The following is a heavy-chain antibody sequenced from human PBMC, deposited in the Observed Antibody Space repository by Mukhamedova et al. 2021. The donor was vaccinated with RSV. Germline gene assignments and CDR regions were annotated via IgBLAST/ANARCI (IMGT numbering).Heavy chain of an antibody. CDR2: IYSGGST. Sequence: VRQAPGKGLEWVSVIYSGGSTYYADSVKGRFTISRDNSKNTLYLQMNSLRAEDTAVYYCARSPEIYYFWSGWDYWGQGTLVTVSS. CDR3: ARSPEIYYFWSGWDY. V-gene: IGHV3-53*01. J-gene: IGHJ4*02. D-gene: IGHD3-3*01.